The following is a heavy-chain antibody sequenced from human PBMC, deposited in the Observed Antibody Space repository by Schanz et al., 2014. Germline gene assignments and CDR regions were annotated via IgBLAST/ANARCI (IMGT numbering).Heavy chain of an antibody. CDR2: INTGVNT. CDR3: ARIGGSVFDY. J-gene: IGHJ4*02. Sequence: DVQLLESGGGLVQPGGSLRLSCLASGFAFSSYGMTWVRQAPGKGLEWVSAINTGVNTYYADSVRGRFTMSRDNSKNTLYLQMDSLRAEDTAVYYCARIGGSVFDYWAQGTLXTVSS. D-gene: IGHD3-10*01. V-gene: IGHV3-23*01. CDR1: GFAFSSYG.